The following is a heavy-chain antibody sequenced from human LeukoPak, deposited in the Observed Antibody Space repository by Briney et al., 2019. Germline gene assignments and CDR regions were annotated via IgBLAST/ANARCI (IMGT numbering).Heavy chain of an antibody. CDR3: TRGAKFRFYGSGTYYTSLPFDP. Sequence: ASVKVSCTASGYTFTTYTIHWLRQAPGQRLEWMGWINTGNGHTKYSQEFQDRVTITRDTSATTAYMELSSLRSDDMAIYFCTRGAKFRFYGSGTYYTSLPFDPWGQGTLVTVSS. CDR2: INTGNGHT. J-gene: IGHJ5*02. CDR1: GYTFTTYT. D-gene: IGHD3-10*01. V-gene: IGHV1-3*03.